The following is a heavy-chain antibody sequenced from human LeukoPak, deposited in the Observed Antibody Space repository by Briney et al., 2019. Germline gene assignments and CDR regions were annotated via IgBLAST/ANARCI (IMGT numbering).Heavy chain of an antibody. CDR3: ARFLEWLLLDY. D-gene: IGHD3-3*01. CDR2: ISSSSSTI. J-gene: IGHJ4*02. V-gene: IGHV3-48*01. CDR1: GFTFSSYS. Sequence: GGSLRLSCAASGFTFSSYSVNWVRQAPGKGLEWVSYISSSSSTIYYADSVKGRFTISRDNAKNSLYLQMNSLRAEDTAVYYCARFLEWLLLDYWGQGTLVTVSS.